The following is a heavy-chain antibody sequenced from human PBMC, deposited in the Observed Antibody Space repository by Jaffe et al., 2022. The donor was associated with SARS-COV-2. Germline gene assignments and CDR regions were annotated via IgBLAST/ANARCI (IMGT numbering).Heavy chain of an antibody. D-gene: IGHD3-16*01. Sequence: QLQLQESGPGLVKPSETLSLTCTVSGGSISSSRNYWGWIRQPPGKGLEWIGSIYYKGDTYYNPSLKSRVTISVDTSKSQFSLKLTSVTAADTAVYYCARLWRDGHNYASWGRYNWFDPWGQGTLVTVSS. V-gene: IGHV4-39*01. CDR1: GGSISSSRNY. CDR3: ARLWRDGHNYASWGRYNWFDP. J-gene: IGHJ5*02. CDR2: IYYKGDT.